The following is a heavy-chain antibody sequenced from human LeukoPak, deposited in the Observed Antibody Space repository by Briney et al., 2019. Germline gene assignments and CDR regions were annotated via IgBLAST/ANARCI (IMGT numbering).Heavy chain of an antibody. Sequence: PGGSLRLSCAASGFTFVNYWMHWVRQAPGKGLVWVSRINSDGSSTAYADSVKGRFTNSTDNAKKTLSLQMNSLRAEDTAVYYCATVVDASGCFYKFWGQGTLVTVSS. D-gene: IGHD3-10*01. V-gene: IGHV3-74*01. J-gene: IGHJ4*02. CDR3: ATVVDASGCFYKF. CDR1: GFTFVNYW. CDR2: INSDGSST.